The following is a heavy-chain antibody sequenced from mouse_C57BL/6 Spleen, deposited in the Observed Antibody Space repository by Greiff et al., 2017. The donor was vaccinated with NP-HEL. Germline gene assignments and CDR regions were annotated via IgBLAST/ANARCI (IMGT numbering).Heavy chain of an antibody. CDR1: GYTFTSYG. D-gene: IGHD2-4*01. CDR3: ARSILAIYYDYDNAMDY. CDR2: IYPRSGNT. V-gene: IGHV1-81*01. Sequence: VQLQQSGAELARPGASVKLSCKASGYTFTSYGISWVKQRTGQGLEWIGEIYPRSGNTYYNEKFKGKATLTADKSSSTAYMELRSLTSEDSAVYFCARSILAIYYDYDNAMDYWGQGTSVTVSS. J-gene: IGHJ4*01.